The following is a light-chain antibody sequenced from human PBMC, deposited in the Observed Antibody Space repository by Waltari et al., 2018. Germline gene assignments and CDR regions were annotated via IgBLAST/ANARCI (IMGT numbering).Light chain of an antibody. CDR1: QSVSSY. J-gene: IGKJ1*01. CDR3: QLRSNWPPT. Sequence: EIVLTQSPATLSLSPGERATLSCRASQSVSSYLAWYQQKPGQAPRLLIYDASNRATGIPARFSGSGSGTDFTLTISSPEPEDFAVYYCQLRSNWPPTFGQGTKVEIK. V-gene: IGKV3-11*01. CDR2: DAS.